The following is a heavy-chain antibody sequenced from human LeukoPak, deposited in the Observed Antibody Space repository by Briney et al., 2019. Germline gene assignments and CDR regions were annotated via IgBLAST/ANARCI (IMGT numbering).Heavy chain of an antibody. V-gene: IGHV1-8*01. D-gene: IGHD3-22*01. CDR3: ARARRRRTMIVVVRLDY. Sequence: ASVKVSCKASGYTFTSYDINWVRQATGQGLEWMGWMNPNSGNTGYAQKFQGRVTMTRNTSISTAYMELSSLRSEDTAVYYCARARRRRTMIVVVRLDYWGQGTLVTVSS. J-gene: IGHJ4*02. CDR2: MNPNSGNT. CDR1: GYTFTSYD.